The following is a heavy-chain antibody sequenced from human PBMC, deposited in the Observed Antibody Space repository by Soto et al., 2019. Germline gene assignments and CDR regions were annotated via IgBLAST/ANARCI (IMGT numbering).Heavy chain of an antibody. CDR3: ARDRLVPYGYGMDV. Sequence: GGSLRLSCAASGLTFRSYGIHWVRQAPGKGLEWVALIWFDGSKKYYVDSVKGRFAVSRDNSKNTLYLQMNSLRVEDTAVYYCARDRLVPYGYGMDVWGQGTTVTVS. V-gene: IGHV3-33*01. CDR2: IWFDGSKK. J-gene: IGHJ6*02. CDR1: GLTFRSYG. D-gene: IGHD2-2*01.